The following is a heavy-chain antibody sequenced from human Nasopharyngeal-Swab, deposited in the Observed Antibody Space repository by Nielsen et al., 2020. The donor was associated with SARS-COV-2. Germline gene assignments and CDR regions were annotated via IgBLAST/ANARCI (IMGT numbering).Heavy chain of an antibody. V-gene: IGHV4-34*01. CDR3: ARGGYNDFWSGYRNHNWFYMDV. CDR2: INHSGSP. CDR1: GGSSSGYT. D-gene: IGHD3-3*01. Sequence: SEILSLTCDVYGGSSSGYTWSWIRQPPGKGLEWIGEINHSGSPNYNPSLKSRVTISVDMSKRQFSLKLSSVTAADTAVYYCARGGYNDFWSGYRNHNWFYMDVWGKGTTVTVSS. J-gene: IGHJ6*03.